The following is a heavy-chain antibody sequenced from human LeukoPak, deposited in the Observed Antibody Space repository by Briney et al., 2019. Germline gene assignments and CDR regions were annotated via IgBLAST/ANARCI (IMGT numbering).Heavy chain of an antibody. Sequence: PSETLSLTCTVSGGSISSYYWSWIWQPPGKGLEWIGYIYYSGSTNYNPSLKSRVTISVDTSKNQFSLKLSSVTAADTAVYYCARRYGDYGPSWYFDLWGRGTLVTVSS. CDR3: ARRYGDYGPSWYFDL. J-gene: IGHJ2*01. CDR2: IYYSGST. V-gene: IGHV4-59*08. CDR1: GGSISSYY. D-gene: IGHD4-17*01.